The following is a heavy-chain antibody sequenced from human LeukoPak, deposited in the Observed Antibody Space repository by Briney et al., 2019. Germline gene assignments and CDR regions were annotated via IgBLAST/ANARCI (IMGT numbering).Heavy chain of an antibody. Sequence: SETLSLTCAVYGGSFSGYYWSWIRQPPGKGLEWIGEINHSGSTNYNPSLKSRVTISVDTSKNQFSLKLSSVTAADTAVYYCARVTYYYDSSGYYAPHYFDYWGQGTLVTVSS. V-gene: IGHV4-34*01. CDR3: ARVTYYYDSSGYYAPHYFDY. D-gene: IGHD3-22*01. CDR2: INHSGST. J-gene: IGHJ4*02. CDR1: GGSFSGYY.